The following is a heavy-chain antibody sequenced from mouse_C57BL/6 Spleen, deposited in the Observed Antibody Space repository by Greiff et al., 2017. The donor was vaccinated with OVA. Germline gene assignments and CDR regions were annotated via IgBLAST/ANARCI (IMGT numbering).Heavy chain of an antibody. V-gene: IGHV5-17*01. Sequence: EVNLVESGGGLVKPGGSLKLSCAASGFTFSDYGMHWVRQAPEKGLEWVAYISSGSSTIYYADTVKGRFTISRDNAKNTLFLQMTSLRSEDTAMYYCARLFITTVVAPAFDVWGTGTTVTVSS. J-gene: IGHJ1*03. CDR3: ARLFITTVVAPAFDV. CDR1: GFTFSDYG. D-gene: IGHD1-1*01. CDR2: ISSGSSTI.